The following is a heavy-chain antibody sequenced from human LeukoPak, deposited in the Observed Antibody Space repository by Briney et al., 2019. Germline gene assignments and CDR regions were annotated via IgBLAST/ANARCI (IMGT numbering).Heavy chain of an antibody. CDR2: IRSDGTNK. CDR3: AEDLDGYYGSGSIINWLDP. J-gene: IGHJ5*02. V-gene: IGHV3-30*02. Sequence: GSLRLSCASSGLTFSSYGMHWVRQAPDKGLEWVSFIRSDGTNKYYAESVKGRFTISRDNSKNTLYLQMYSLRVEDTARYHCAEDLDGYYGSGSIINWLDPWGQGTLVTVSS. D-gene: IGHD3-10*01. CDR1: GLTFSSYG.